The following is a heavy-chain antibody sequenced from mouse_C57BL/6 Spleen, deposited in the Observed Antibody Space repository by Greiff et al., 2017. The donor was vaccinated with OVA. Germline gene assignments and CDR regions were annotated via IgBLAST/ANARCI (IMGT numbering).Heavy chain of an antibody. D-gene: IGHD2-5*01. V-gene: IGHV5-4*01. Sequence: EVQLVESGGGLVKPGGSLKLSCAASGFTFSSYAMSWVRQTPEQRLEWVATISDGGSYTYYPDNVKGRFTISRDNAKNNLYLQMSHLKSEDTAMYYCARDRDYSNRPYYYAMDYWGQGTSVTVSS. J-gene: IGHJ4*01. CDR3: ARDRDYSNRPYYYAMDY. CDR2: ISDGGSYT. CDR1: GFTFSSYA.